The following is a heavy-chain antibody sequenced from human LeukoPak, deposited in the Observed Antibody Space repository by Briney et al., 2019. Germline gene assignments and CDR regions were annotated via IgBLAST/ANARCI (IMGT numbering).Heavy chain of an antibody. V-gene: IGHV4-59*01. CDR3: ERGYCGGDCYSSWFDP. CDR2: IYYSGST. CDR1: GGSISSYY. J-gene: IGHJ5*02. Sequence: SETLSLTCTVYGGSISSYYWSWIRQPPGKGLEWIGYIYYSGSTNYNPSLKSRVTISVDTSKNQFSLKLSSVTAADTAVYYCERGYCGGDCYSSWFDPWGQGTLVTVSS. D-gene: IGHD2-21*01.